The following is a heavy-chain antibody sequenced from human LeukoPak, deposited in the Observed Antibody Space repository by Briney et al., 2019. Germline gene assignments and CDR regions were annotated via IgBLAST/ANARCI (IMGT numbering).Heavy chain of an antibody. CDR1: GFTFTDYW. Sequence: PVRSLRLSCAVSGFTFTDYWMHWVRQSPGKGLGWVSRISGDGSTTAYADSVKGRFTISRDNAKNTLYLQMNSLRTEDTAIYYCAREIPTTYWGQGTQVTVSS. V-gene: IGHV3-74*01. CDR2: ISGDGSTT. D-gene: IGHD1-1*01. J-gene: IGHJ4*02. CDR3: AREIPTTY.